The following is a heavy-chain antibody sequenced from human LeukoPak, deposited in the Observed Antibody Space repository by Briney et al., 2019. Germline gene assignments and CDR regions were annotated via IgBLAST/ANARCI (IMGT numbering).Heavy chain of an antibody. CDR2: INPNGGAT. CDR3: ARVMVAWFGDKAFDY. Sequence: ASVKVSCKTSGYTFTSYYIHWVRQAPGQGLECMGIINPNGGATSYTQKFQGRVTMTRDTSTSTVYMDLSSLRSEDTAVYYCARVMVAWFGDKAFDYWGQRTLVTVSS. V-gene: IGHV1-46*01. D-gene: IGHD3-10*01. J-gene: IGHJ4*02. CDR1: GYTFTSYY.